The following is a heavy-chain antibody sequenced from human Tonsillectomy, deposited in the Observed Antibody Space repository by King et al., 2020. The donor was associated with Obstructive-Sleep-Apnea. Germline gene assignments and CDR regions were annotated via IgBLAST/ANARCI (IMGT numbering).Heavy chain of an antibody. D-gene: IGHD3-10*01. Sequence: QLVQSGAEVKKPGESLRISCKGSGYSFTSYWISWVRQMPGKGLEWMGRIDPSDSYTNYSPSFQGHVTISADKSISTAYLQWSRLKASDTAMYYCARSSITMVRGVIRGDPWGQGTLVTVSS. V-gene: IGHV5-10-1*01. CDR1: GYSFTSYW. CDR3: ARSSITMVRGVIRGDP. CDR2: IDPSDSYT. J-gene: IGHJ5*02.